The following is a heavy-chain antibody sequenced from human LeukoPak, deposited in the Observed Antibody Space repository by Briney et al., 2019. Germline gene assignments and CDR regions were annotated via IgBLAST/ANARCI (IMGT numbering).Heavy chain of an antibody. CDR3: ARDISYGHDYFDY. Sequence: GGSLRLSCAASGFTVSSNYMSWIRQAPGKGLEWVSVIYSGGSTYYADSVKGRFTISRDNSKNTLYLQMNSLRAEDTAVYYCARDISYGHDYFDYWGQGTLVTVSS. CDR1: GFTVSSNY. V-gene: IGHV3-66*01. D-gene: IGHD5-18*01. CDR2: IYSGGST. J-gene: IGHJ4*02.